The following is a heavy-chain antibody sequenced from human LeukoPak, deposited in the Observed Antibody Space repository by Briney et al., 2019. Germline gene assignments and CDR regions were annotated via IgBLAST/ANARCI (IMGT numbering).Heavy chain of an antibody. CDR1: GGSISSGGYY. Sequence: SETLSLTCTVSGGSISSGGYYWSWIRQHPGKGLEWIGYIFYSGSTYYNPSLKSRVTTSVDTSKNQFSLKLSSVTAADTAVYYCARGDSSWYAGWFDPWGQGTLVTVSS. CDR3: ARGDSSWYAGWFDP. J-gene: IGHJ5*02. D-gene: IGHD6-13*01. V-gene: IGHV4-31*03. CDR2: IFYSGST.